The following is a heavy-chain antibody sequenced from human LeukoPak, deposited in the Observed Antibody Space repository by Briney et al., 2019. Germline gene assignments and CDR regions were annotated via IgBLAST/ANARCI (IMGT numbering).Heavy chain of an antibody. CDR3: ARGRVSSSTWHSTYYYYFYMDV. J-gene: IGHJ6*03. CDR2: IDHTGTT. CDR1: DDSITIYY. D-gene: IGHD4-11*01. V-gene: IGHV4-59*01. Sequence: SETLSLTCSVSDDSITIYYWTWIRQPPGKGLEWIGYIDHTGTTNYNPSLNSRLTISSDTSKNHFSLQLSSVTAADTAVYFCARGRVSSSTWHSTYYYYFYMDVWGKGTTVTVSS.